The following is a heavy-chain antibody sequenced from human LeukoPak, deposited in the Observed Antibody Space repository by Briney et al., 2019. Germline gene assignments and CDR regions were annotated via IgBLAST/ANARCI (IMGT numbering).Heavy chain of an antibody. V-gene: IGHV3-11*01. CDR2: ISSSGSTI. D-gene: IGHD6-19*01. CDR1: GFTFSDYY. CDR3: AKDISIAVAALGY. Sequence: PGGSLRLSCAASGFTFSDYYMSWIRQAPGKGLEWVSYISSSGSTIYYADSVKGRFTISRDNAKNSLYLQMNSLRAEDTAVYYCAKDISIAVAALGYWGQGTLVTVSS. J-gene: IGHJ4*02.